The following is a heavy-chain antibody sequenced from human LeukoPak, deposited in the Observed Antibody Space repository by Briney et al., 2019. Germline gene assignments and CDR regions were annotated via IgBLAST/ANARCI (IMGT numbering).Heavy chain of an antibody. CDR2: ISSSSDYI. V-gene: IGHV3-21*01. CDR3: ASEREMGYSYGSYYMDV. CDR1: GFSFISYS. Sequence: PGGSLRLSCAASGFSFISYSMNWVRQAPGKGLEWVSSISSSSDYIYYADSVKGRITISRDNAKNSLYLQMNSLRAEDTAVYYCASEREMGYSYGSYYMDVWGKGTTVTVSS. J-gene: IGHJ6*03. D-gene: IGHD5-18*01.